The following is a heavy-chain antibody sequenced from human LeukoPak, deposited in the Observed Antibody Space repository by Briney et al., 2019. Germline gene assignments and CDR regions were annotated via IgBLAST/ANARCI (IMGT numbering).Heavy chain of an antibody. J-gene: IGHJ4*02. CDR3: ASGRTMVRGVIFY. Sequence: GGSLRLSCAASRFTFSSYWMQWVRQAPAKGPVLVSRITSDGSSTSYADSVKGRFTISRDNAKNTLYLQMNSLRAEDTAVYYCASGRTMVRGVIFYWGQGTLVTVSS. D-gene: IGHD3-10*01. V-gene: IGHV3-74*01. CDR2: ITSDGSST. CDR1: RFTFSSYW.